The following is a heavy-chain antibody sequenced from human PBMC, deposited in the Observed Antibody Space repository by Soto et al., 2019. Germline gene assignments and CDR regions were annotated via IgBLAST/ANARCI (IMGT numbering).Heavy chain of an antibody. CDR3: ARLTRARGLNSFYAMDV. CDR2: INPADSDT. J-gene: IGHJ6*02. D-gene: IGHD3-10*01. CDR1: GYTFLTYW. V-gene: IGHV5-51*01. Sequence: GESLKISCKGSGYTFLTYWVGWVRQMHGQGLEWMGIINPADSDTRYSPSFQGQVAISADKSISTAYLQWSSLKASDTAIYYCARLTRARGLNSFYAMDVWGQGATVTVSS.